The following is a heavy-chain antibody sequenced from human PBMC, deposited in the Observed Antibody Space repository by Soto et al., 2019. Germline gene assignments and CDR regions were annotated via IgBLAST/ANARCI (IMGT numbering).Heavy chain of an antibody. D-gene: IGHD6-13*01. CDR3: AKDKASSYSSSWYQFVSSPHDY. CDR1: GFTFSSYG. Sequence: GGSLRLSCAASGFTFSSYGMHWVRQAPGKGLEWVAVISYDGSNKYYADSVKGRFTISRDNSKNTLYLQMNSLRAEDTAVYYCAKDKASSYSSSWYQFVSSPHDYWGQGTLVTVSS. CDR2: ISYDGSNK. J-gene: IGHJ4*02. V-gene: IGHV3-30*18.